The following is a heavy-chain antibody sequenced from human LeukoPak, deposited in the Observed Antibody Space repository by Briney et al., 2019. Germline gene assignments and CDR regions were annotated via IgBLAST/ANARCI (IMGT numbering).Heavy chain of an antibody. J-gene: IGHJ4*02. CDR2: IRSKTNSYAT. D-gene: IGHD5-18*01. CDR3: TSTWIQLWFDY. Sequence: GGSLRLSCAASGFTFSASAMHWVRQASGKGLEWVGRIRSKTNSYATEYAASVKGRFTISRDDSKNTAYLQIDSLRTEDTAVYYCTSTWIQLWFDYWGQGTLVTVSS. V-gene: IGHV3-73*01. CDR1: GFTFSASA.